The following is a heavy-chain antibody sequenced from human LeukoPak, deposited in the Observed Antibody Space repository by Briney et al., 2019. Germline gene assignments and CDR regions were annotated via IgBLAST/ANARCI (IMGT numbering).Heavy chain of an antibody. V-gene: IGHV1-69*13. Sequence: ASVKVSCKASGGTFSSYAISWVRQAPGQGLEWMGGIIPIFGTANYAQKFQGRVTITADESTSTAYMELSSLRSDDTAVYYCARDQAALAARPFDYWGQGTLVTVSS. CDR3: ARDQAALAARPFDY. D-gene: IGHD6-6*01. J-gene: IGHJ4*02. CDR2: IIPIFGTA. CDR1: GGTFSSYA.